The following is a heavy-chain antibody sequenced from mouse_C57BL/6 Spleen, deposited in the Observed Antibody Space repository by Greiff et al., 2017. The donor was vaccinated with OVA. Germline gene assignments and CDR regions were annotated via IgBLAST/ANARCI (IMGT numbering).Heavy chain of an antibody. CDR3: ARMGVYSGYDEDD. Sequence: QVQLQQPGAELVKPGASVKLSCKASGYTFTSYWMQWVKQRPGQGLEWIGEIDPSDSYTNYNQKFKGKATLTVDTSSSTAYMQLSSLTSEDSAVYYCARMGVYSGYDEDDWGPGTTLTVSS. CDR2: IDPSDSYT. D-gene: IGHD2-2*01. CDR1: GYTFTSYW. J-gene: IGHJ2*01. V-gene: IGHV1-50*01.